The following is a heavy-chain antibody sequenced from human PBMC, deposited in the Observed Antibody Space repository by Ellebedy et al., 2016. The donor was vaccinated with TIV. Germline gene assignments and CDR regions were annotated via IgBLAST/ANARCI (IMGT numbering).Heavy chain of an antibody. CDR3: ARADYGDYDNY. CDR2: INSDGSTK. D-gene: IGHD4-17*01. V-gene: IGHV3-74*01. CDR1: GFDFTTSW. Sequence: GGSLRLXXAGSGFDFTTSWMHWVRQVPGKGPVWLSRINSDGSTKTYAESVKGRFTISRDNSNFMLFLQMDSLRVEDTAVYYCARADYGDYDNYWGQGTLVTVSS. J-gene: IGHJ4*02.